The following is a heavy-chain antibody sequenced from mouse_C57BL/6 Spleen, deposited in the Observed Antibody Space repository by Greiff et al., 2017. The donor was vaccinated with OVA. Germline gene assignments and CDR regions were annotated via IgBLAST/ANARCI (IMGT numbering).Heavy chain of an antibody. D-gene: IGHD4-1*01. CDR1: GFTFSDYG. V-gene: IGHV5-17*01. CDR2: ISSGSSTI. Sequence: EVKLVESGGGLVKPGGSLKLSCAASGFTFSDYGMHWVRQAPEKGLEWVAYISSGSSTIYYADTVKGRFTISRDNAKNTLFLQMTSLRSEDTAMYYCARSWDVPAWFAYWGQGTLGTVSA. J-gene: IGHJ3*01. CDR3: ARSWDVPAWFAY.